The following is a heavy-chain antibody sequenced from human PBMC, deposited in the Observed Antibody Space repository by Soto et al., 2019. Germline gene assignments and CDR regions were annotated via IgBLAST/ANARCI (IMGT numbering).Heavy chain of an antibody. J-gene: IGHJ6*03. Sequence: SETLSLTCAVSGGSISSSNWWSWVRQPPGKGLEWIGEIYHSGSTNYNPSLKSRVTISVDKSKNQFSLKLSSVTAADTAVYYCARDFLYDFWSGYPADYYYYMDVWGKGTTVTVSS. CDR2: IYHSGST. CDR3: ARDFLYDFWSGYPADYYYYMDV. CDR1: GGSISSSNW. V-gene: IGHV4-4*02. D-gene: IGHD3-3*01.